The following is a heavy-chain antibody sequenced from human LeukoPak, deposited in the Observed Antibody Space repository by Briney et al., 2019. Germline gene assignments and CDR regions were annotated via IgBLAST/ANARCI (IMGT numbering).Heavy chain of an antibody. CDR3: AKDRHYYDSSGYYYGLEYFQH. D-gene: IGHD3-22*01. J-gene: IGHJ1*01. Sequence: GGSLRLSRAASGFTFSSYSMNWVRQAPGKGLEWVSYISSSSTIYYADSVKGRFTISRDNAKNSLYLQMNSLRAEDTAVYYCAKDRHYYDSSGYYYGLEYFQHWGQGTLVTVSS. CDR2: ISSSSTI. V-gene: IGHV3-48*01. CDR1: GFTFSSYS.